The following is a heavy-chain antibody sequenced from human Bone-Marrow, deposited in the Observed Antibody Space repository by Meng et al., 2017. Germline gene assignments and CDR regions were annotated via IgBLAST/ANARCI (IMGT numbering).Heavy chain of an antibody. CDR2: IDPKSGDT. CDR1: GYTFPDYW. D-gene: IGHD2-21*02. J-gene: IGHJ4*02. Sequence: ASVKVSCKPSGYTFPDYWLHWVRRAPGQGLEWMGRIDPKSGDTHYAQRFQGRVTMTGDTSISTAYMELSGLISDDTAVYYWARDHTPYCGGDCYSDYWGQGTLVTVSS. CDR3: ARDHTPYCGGDCYSDY. V-gene: IGHV1-2*06.